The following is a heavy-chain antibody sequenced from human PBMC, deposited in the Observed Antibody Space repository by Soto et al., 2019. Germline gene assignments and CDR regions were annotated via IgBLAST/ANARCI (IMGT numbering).Heavy chain of an antibody. CDR3: ARDFSGWDDY. CDR1: GLTFSTYA. V-gene: IGHV3-66*01. J-gene: IGHJ4*02. CDR2: IYSGGTT. Sequence: PGGSLRLSCAASGLTFSTYAMTWVRQAPGRGLEWVSVIYSGGTTYYADSVKGRFTISKDNSNNTLYLQMNSLRAEDTAVYYCARDFSGWDDYWGQGTLVTVSS. D-gene: IGHD6-19*01.